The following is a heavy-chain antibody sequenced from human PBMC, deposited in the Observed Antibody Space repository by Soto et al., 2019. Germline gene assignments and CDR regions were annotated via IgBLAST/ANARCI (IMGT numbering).Heavy chain of an antibody. Sequence: GGSLGLSCAASGFTFSSYWMHWVRQAPGKGLVWVSRINSDGSSTSYADSVKGRFTISRDNAKNTLYLQMNSLRAEDTAVYYCARGLAAAGTFDYWGQGTLVTVSS. CDR3: ARGLAAAGTFDY. V-gene: IGHV3-74*01. D-gene: IGHD6-13*01. CDR1: GFTFSSYW. CDR2: INSDGSST. J-gene: IGHJ4*02.